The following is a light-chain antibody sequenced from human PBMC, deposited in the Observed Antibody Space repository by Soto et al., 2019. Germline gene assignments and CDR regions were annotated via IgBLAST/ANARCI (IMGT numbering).Light chain of an antibody. V-gene: IGLV1-40*01. CDR2: ANS. Sequence: QSVLTQPPSVSGAPGQRVTISCTGSSSNIGAGYDVHWYQQLPGRAPKVLIYANSNRPSGVPDRFSGSRSGTSASLAITALQAEDEADYSCQSYDSSLSGFYVFGTGTKLTVL. CDR1: SSNIGAGYD. CDR3: QSYDSSLSGFYV. J-gene: IGLJ1*01.